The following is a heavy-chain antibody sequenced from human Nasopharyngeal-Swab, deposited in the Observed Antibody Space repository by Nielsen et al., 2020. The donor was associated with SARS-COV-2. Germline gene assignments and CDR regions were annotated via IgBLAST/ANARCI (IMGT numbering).Heavy chain of an antibody. V-gene: IGHV1-8*01. D-gene: IGHD5-18*01. J-gene: IGHJ6*02. CDR3: ARALTVDTAMVIYYYYYYGMDV. CDR2: MNPNSGNT. Sequence: WVRQAPGQGLEWMGWMNPNSGNTGYAQKFQGRVTMTRNTSISTACMELSSLRSEDTAVYYCARALTVDTAMVIYYYYYYGMDVWGQGTTVTVSS.